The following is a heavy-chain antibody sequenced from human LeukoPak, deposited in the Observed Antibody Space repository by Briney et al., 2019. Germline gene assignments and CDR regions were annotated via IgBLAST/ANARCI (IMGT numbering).Heavy chain of an antibody. Sequence: SETLSLTCAVYGGSFSGYYWSWIRQPPGKGLEWIGEINHSGSTNYNPSLKSRVTISVDTSKNQFSLKPSSVTAADTAVYYCAREGSTPKDAFDIWGQGTMVTVSS. V-gene: IGHV4-34*01. D-gene: IGHD2-2*01. CDR3: AREGSTPKDAFDI. J-gene: IGHJ3*02. CDR1: GGSFSGYY. CDR2: INHSGST.